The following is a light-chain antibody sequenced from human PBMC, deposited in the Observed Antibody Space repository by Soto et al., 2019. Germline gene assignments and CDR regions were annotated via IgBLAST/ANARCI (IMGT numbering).Light chain of an antibody. CDR2: LDSDGSH. CDR1: SGHSSYA. Sequence: QSVLTQSPSASASLGASVKLTCTLSSGHSSYAIAWHQQQPEKGPRYLMKLDSDGSHTKGDAIPDRFSGSSSGAERYLTISSLQSEDDAAYYCQTWGTGIHVVFGGGTKLTVL. J-gene: IGLJ2*01. V-gene: IGLV4-69*01. CDR3: QTWGTGIHVV.